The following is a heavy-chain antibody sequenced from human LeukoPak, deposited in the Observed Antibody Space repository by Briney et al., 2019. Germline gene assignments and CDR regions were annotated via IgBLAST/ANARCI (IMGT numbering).Heavy chain of an antibody. CDR3: ARVGYSSGWYRGRGGFDY. D-gene: IGHD6-19*01. J-gene: IGHJ4*02. V-gene: IGHV3-11*01. CDR2: ISSSGSTI. Sequence: GGSLRLSCAASGFTFSDYYMSWIRQAPGKGLEWVSYISSSGSTIYYADSVKGRFTISRDNAKNSLYPQMNSLRAEDTAVYYCARVGYSSGWYRGRGGFDYWGQGTLVTVSS. CDR1: GFTFSDYY.